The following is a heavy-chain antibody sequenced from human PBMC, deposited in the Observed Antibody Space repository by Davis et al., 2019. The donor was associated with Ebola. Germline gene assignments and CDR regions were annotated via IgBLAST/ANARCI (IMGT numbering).Heavy chain of an antibody. CDR3: ARDPGGHYGMDV. Sequence: GESLKISCAASGFTLSSYAMNWVRQAPGKGLEWVSGISGSGGSTYYADSVKGRFTISRDNLKNTLYLEMNNLRAEDTAVYYCARDPGGHYGMDVWGQGTTVTVSS. CDR2: ISGSGGST. D-gene: IGHD1-1*01. V-gene: IGHV3-23*01. J-gene: IGHJ6*02. CDR1: GFTLSSYA.